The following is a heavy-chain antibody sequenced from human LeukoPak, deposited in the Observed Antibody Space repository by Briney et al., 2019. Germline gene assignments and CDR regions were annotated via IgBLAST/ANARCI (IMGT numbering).Heavy chain of an antibody. V-gene: IGHV4-31*03. D-gene: IGHD6-13*01. CDR1: GGSISSGGYY. J-gene: IGHJ5*02. CDR2: IYYSGST. Sequence: SQTLSLTCTVSGGSISSGGYYWSWIRQHPGKGLEWIGYIYYSGSTYYNPSLKSRVTISVDTSKNQFSLKLSSVTAADTAAYYCARMGYRRWFEAWGQGALVTVSS. CDR3: ARMGYRRWFEA.